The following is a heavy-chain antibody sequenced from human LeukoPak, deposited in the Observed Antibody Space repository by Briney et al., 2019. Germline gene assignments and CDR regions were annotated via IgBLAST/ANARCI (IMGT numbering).Heavy chain of an antibody. CDR2: ISSSGSTI. J-gene: IGHJ6*02. D-gene: IGHD2-2*01. CDR1: GFTFSDYY. CDR3: ARWSRNCSSTSCYEYYYYGMDV. Sequence: GGSLRLSCAASGFTFSDYYMGWIRQAPGKGLEWVSYISSSGSTIYYADSVKGRFTISRDNAKNSLYLQMNSLRAEDTAVYYCARWSRNCSSTSCYEYYYYGMDVWGQGTTVTVSS. V-gene: IGHV3-11*01.